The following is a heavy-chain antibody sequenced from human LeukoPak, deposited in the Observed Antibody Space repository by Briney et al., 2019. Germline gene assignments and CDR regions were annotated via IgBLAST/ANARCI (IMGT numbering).Heavy chain of an antibody. CDR1: GFTFSSYS. CDR3: ARDPPFIIGTTFFDY. J-gene: IGHJ4*02. Sequence: GGSLRLSCAASGFTFSSYSMNWVRKAPGKGLEWVSSISTSSTYIYYADSVKGRFTISRDNAKNSLYLQMNSLRAEDTAVYYCARDPPFIIGTTFFDYWGQGTLVTVSS. CDR2: ISTSSTYI. V-gene: IGHV3-21*01. D-gene: IGHD1-20*01.